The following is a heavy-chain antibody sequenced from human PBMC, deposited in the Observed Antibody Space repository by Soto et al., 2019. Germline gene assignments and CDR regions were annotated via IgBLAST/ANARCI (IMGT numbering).Heavy chain of an antibody. CDR2: IYYSGST. Sequence: PSETLSLTCTVSSDSINSYSWSWIRQRPGKGLEWIGYIYYSGSTNYNPSLKSRVTISVDTSKNQFPLNLTSVTAADTAVYYCARGRFSSGGLSYYWGQGTLVTVS. J-gene: IGHJ4*02. CDR3: ARGRFSSGGLSYY. D-gene: IGHD6-19*01. CDR1: SDSINSYS. V-gene: IGHV4-59*01.